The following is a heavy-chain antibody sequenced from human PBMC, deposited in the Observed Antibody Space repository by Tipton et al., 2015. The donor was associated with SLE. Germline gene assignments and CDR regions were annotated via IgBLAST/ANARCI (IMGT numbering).Heavy chain of an antibody. CDR1: GGSISSSGYY. CDR3: ARDRVTMGRGGH. D-gene: IGHD3-10*01. V-gene: IGHV4-39*07. CDR2: IYHSGST. J-gene: IGHJ4*02. Sequence: TLSLTCTVSGGSISSSGYYWGWIRQPPGKGLEWIGSIYHSGSTYYNPSLKSRVTILVDTSKNQFSLKLSSVTAADTAVYYCARDRVTMGRGGHWGQGTLVTVSS.